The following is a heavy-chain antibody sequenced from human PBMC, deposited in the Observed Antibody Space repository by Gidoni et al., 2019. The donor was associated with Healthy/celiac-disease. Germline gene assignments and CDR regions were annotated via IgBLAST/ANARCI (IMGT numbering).Heavy chain of an antibody. Sequence: EVQLLESGGGLVQPGGSLRLSCAASGFTFSSYAMSWVRQAPGKGLEWVSAISGSGGSTYYADSVKGRFTISRDNSKNTLYLQMNSLRAEDTAVYYCAKDLYYDYIWGSYRYWGYYYYGMDVWGQGTTVTVSS. D-gene: IGHD3-16*02. CDR2: ISGSGGST. J-gene: IGHJ6*02. CDR1: GFTFSSYA. CDR3: AKDLYYDYIWGSYRYWGYYYYGMDV. V-gene: IGHV3-23*01.